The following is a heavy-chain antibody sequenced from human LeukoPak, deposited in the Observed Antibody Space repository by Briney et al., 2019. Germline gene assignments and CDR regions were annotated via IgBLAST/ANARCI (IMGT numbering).Heavy chain of an antibody. J-gene: IGHJ6*03. CDR2: ISSSGSTI. V-gene: IGHV3-11*01. CDR1: GFTFSDYY. Sequence: GGSLRLSCAASGFTFSDYYMSWIRQAPGKGLEWVSYISSSGSTIYYADSVKGRFTISRDNAKNSLYLQMNSLRAEDTAVYYCARALRGGYHYYYYYYMDVWGKGTTVTISS. D-gene: IGHD3-10*01. CDR3: ARALRGGYHYYYYYYMDV.